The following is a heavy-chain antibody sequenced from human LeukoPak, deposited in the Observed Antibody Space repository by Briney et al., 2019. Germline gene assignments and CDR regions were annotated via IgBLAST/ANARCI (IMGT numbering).Heavy chain of an antibody. Sequence: SGTLSLTCTVSGGSIISGGYYWSWIRQHPGKGLEWIGYIYYSGSTYYNPSLKSRVTISVDTSKNQFSLKLNSVTAADTAVYYCARDPMDDNWFDPWGQGTLVTVSS. D-gene: IGHD3-10*01. CDR1: GGSIISGGYY. CDR3: ARDPMDDNWFDP. V-gene: IGHV4-31*03. J-gene: IGHJ5*02. CDR2: IYYSGST.